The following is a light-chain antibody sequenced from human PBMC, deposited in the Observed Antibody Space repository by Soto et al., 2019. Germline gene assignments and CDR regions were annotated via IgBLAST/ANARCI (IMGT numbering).Light chain of an antibody. CDR1: QSVSSY. Sequence: EIVLTQSPATLSLSPGERATLSCRASQSVSSYLAWYQQKPGQAPRLLIYDASNRATGIPARFSGSGSGTDFTLTIRSLEPEDFAVYYCQQRRTFGQGTKVEIK. J-gene: IGKJ1*01. V-gene: IGKV3-11*01. CDR3: QQRRT. CDR2: DAS.